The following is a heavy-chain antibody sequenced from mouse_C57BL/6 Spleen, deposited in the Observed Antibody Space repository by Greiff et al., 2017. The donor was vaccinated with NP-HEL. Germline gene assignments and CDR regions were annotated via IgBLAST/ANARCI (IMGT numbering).Heavy chain of an antibody. D-gene: IGHD1-1*01. CDR2: ISSGSSTI. CDR3: AREGLYYYDSSYYFDY. Sequence: DVHLVESGGGLVKPGGSLKLSCAASGFTFSDYGMHWVRQAPEKGLEWVAYISSGSSTIYYADTVKGRFTISRDNAKNTLFLQMTSRRSEDTAMYYCAREGLYYYDSSYYFDYWGQGTTLTVSS. V-gene: IGHV5-17*01. CDR1: GFTFSDYG. J-gene: IGHJ2*01.